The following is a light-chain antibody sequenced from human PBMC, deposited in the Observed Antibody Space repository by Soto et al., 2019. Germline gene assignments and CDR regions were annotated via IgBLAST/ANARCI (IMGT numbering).Light chain of an antibody. V-gene: IGKV3-15*01. CDR1: QSISDN. CDR3: QQRVNWPPT. J-gene: IGKJ4*01. Sequence: EILMTQSPATLSVSPGERATLSCRASQSISDNLAWYQQRPGQSPRLLIYAASSRATGIPARFSGSGSGTEFTLTINSLQSEDFAIYYCQQRVNWPPTFGGGTKVEI. CDR2: AAS.